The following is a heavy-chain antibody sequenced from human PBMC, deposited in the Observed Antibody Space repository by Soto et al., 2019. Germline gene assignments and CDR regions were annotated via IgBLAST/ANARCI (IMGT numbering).Heavy chain of an antibody. D-gene: IGHD2-2*01. CDR1: KFTFSTYA. Sequence: EVQLLESGGGLVQRGGSLRLSCAASKFTFSTYAMTWVRQAPGKGLEWVSAISGSGDNTYYSDSLKGLFTISRDNSKSTGYLQMNSLRAEDTAVYYCAKDRVQWTGTRCERYVEKWGRGTMVTVSS. CDR2: ISGSGDNT. V-gene: IGHV3-23*01. J-gene: IGHJ1*01. CDR3: AKDRVQWTGTRCERYVEK.